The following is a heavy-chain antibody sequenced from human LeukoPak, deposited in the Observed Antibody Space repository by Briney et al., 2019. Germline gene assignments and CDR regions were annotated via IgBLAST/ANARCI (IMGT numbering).Heavy chain of an antibody. J-gene: IGHJ4*02. D-gene: IGHD5-12*01. Sequence: SETLSLTCTVSGGSISSGSYYWSWIRQPAGKGLEWIGRIYTSGSTNYNPSLKSRVTISVDTSKNQFSLKLSSVTAADTAVYYCARRGVATNYYFDYWGQGTLVTVSS. CDR3: ARRGVATNYYFDY. V-gene: IGHV4-61*02. CDR1: GGSISSGSYY. CDR2: IYTSGST.